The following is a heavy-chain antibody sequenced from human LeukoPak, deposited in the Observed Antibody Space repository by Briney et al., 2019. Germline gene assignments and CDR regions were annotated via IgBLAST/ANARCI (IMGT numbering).Heavy chain of an antibody. Sequence: SETLSLTCAVYGGSFSGYYWSWIRQPPGKGLEWIGEINRSGSTNYNPSLKSRVTISVDTSKNQFSLKLSSVTAADTAVYYCARNGGVDTGIVGATAIDYWGQGTLVTVSS. CDR3: ARNGGVDTGIVGATAIDY. CDR2: INRSGST. D-gene: IGHD1-26*01. V-gene: IGHV4-34*01. CDR1: GGSFSGYY. J-gene: IGHJ4*02.